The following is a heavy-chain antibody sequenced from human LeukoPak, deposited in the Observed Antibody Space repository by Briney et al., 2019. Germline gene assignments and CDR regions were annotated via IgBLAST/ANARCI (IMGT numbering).Heavy chain of an antibody. CDR2: IKSKTDGGTK. CDR3: TTARIAMVRGGKRDY. J-gene: IGHJ4*02. D-gene: IGHD3-10*01. CDR1: GVSFSNAW. V-gene: IGHV3-15*01. Sequence: GGTLRLSCAASGVSFSNAWMSWVRQAPGKGLEWVGRIKSKTDGGTKDYAAPVKGRFTIVKDDANNTPHLQMNSLKAEDTAVYCWTTARIAMVRGGKRDYWGKGTLVPVSS.